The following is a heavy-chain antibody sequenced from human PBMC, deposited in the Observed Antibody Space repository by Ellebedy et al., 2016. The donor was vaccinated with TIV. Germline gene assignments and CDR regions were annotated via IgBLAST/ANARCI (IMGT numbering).Heavy chain of an antibody. CDR2: IYYSGSA. D-gene: IGHD3-10*01. Sequence: MPSETLSLTCTVPGGSINSGDYYWSWIRQPPGKGLEWVGYIYYSGSAYYNSSLKGRVKISVDRSKKQISLELSSVTAADTAVYYCATHNKITMVRGVIKLGNWFDPWGQGTLVTVSS. CDR1: GGSINSGDYY. J-gene: IGHJ5*02. CDR3: ATHNKITMVRGVIKLGNWFDP. V-gene: IGHV4-30-4*01.